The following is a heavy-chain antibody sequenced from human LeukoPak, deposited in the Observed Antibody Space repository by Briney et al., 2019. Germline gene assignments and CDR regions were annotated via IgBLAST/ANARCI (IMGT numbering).Heavy chain of an antibody. Sequence: PSETLSLTCTVSGGSVSSGSYYWSWIRQPPGKGLEWIGYIYYSGSTNYNPSLKSRVTISVDTSKNQFSLKLSSVTAADTAVYYCARGGRRDGYSMWTYWGQGTLVTVSS. J-gene: IGHJ4*02. V-gene: IGHV4-61*01. D-gene: IGHD5-24*01. CDR1: GGSVSSGSYY. CDR3: ARGGRRDGYSMWTY. CDR2: IYYSGST.